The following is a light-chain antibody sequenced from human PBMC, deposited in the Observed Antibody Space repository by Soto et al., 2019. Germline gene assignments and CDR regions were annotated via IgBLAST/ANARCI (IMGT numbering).Light chain of an antibody. CDR3: QQYNNWPWT. J-gene: IGKJ1*01. CDR1: QSVSSD. CDR2: GAS. Sequence: EIVMTQSPATLSVSPGERATLSCRASQSVSSDLAWYQQRPGQAPRLLIYGASTRATGIPARFSGSGSGTAFTLTISSLQSEDSAVYYCQQYNNWPWTFGQGTKVEIK. V-gene: IGKV3-15*01.